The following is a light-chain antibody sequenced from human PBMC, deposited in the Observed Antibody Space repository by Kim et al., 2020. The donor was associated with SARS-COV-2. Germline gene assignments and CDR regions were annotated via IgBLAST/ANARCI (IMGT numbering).Light chain of an antibody. J-gene: IGLJ2*01. Sequence: SYELTQPPSVSVSPGRTASISCSGDKLGDKYACWYQQRPGQSPVLVIYEDTRWPSGIPERFSASTSGNTATLTISGTQAMDEADYYCQAWDSTTVIFGGGTKLTVL. V-gene: IGLV3-1*01. CDR1: KLGDKY. CDR2: EDT. CDR3: QAWDSTTVI.